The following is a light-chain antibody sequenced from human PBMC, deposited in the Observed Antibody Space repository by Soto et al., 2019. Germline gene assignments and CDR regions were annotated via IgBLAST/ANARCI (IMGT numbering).Light chain of an antibody. CDR2: GAS. CDR3: QQYFNWPLTWT. Sequence: EIELTQSPATLSVSAGGTVTLSCRASQSIRTNVAWYQQIPGQAPRLLVYGASTRATGVPARFIGSGSGIEFTLTISSLQSEDSAFYYCQQYFNWPLTWTFGPGTKVQIK. CDR1: QSIRTN. J-gene: IGKJ1*01. V-gene: IGKV3-15*01.